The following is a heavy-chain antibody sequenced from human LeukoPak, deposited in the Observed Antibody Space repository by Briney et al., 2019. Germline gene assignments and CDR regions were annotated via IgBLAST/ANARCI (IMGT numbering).Heavy chain of an antibody. CDR2: IKHDGSEA. CDR1: EFTFNRYW. CDR3: TRDALFGSGRTHLDF. D-gene: IGHD3-10*01. Sequence: GGSLRLSCAASEFTFNRYWMSWVRQAPGKGLEWVANIKHDGSEAHYVDSVKGRFTISRDNAKSSLSLQMNSLNVDDTGVYFCTRDALFGSGRTHLDFWSQGTLVSVSS. V-gene: IGHV3-7*04. J-gene: IGHJ4*02.